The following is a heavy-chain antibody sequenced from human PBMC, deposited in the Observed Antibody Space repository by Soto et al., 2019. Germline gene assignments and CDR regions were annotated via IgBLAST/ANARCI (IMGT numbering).Heavy chain of an antibody. V-gene: IGHV1-8*01. J-gene: IGHJ4*02. CDR3: ARALRGTVVPTKYYFDY. CDR2: MNPNSGNT. Sequence: QVQLVQSGAEVKKPGASVKVSCKASGYTFTSYDINWVRQATGQGLEWMGWMNPNSGNTGYAQKFQGRGTMTSTTAISTAYMGLSSRRSEDTAVYYCARALRGTVVPTKYYFDYWGQGTLVTVSS. D-gene: IGHD2-15*01. CDR1: GYTFTSYD.